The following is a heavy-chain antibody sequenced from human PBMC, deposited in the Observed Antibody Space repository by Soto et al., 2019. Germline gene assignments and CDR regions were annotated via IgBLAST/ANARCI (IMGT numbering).Heavy chain of an antibody. CDR1: VFTFISFD. Sequence: GGSLRLACATSVFTFISFDMEWVRQAPGKGLEWVSSIHRASTYIYYADSVRGRFTISRDNAKSSLYLQMNSLTVEDTAVYYCARRAVTTYHFFDYWGQGALVTVSS. J-gene: IGHJ4*02. CDR2: IHRASTYI. V-gene: IGHV3-21*06. D-gene: IGHD4-17*01. CDR3: ARRAVTTYHFFDY.